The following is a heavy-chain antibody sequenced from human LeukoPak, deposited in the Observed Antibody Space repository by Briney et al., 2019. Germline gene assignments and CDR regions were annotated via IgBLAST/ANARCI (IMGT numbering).Heavy chain of an antibody. CDR1: GYTFTSYA. Sequence: GASVKVSCKASGYTFTSYAIHWVRQAPGQRLEWMGWINPANGITKYSQKFQGRVTITSDTSASTAHIELSGLRSEDAAVYYCARLPGGLGRYYFEYWGQGTLVAVSS. J-gene: IGHJ4*02. CDR2: INPANGIT. D-gene: IGHD3-16*02. CDR3: ARLPGGLGRYYFEY. V-gene: IGHV1-3*01.